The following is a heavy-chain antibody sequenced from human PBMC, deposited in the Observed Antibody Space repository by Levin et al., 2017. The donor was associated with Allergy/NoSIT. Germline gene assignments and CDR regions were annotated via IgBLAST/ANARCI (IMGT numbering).Heavy chain of an antibody. D-gene: IGHD2-2*01. CDR3: GRGVPAAMGGGFDY. V-gene: IGHV4-34*01. J-gene: IGHJ4*02. CDR2: INHSGST. CDR1: GGSFSGYY. Sequence: PSETLSLTCAVYGGSFSGYYWSWIRQPPGKGLEWIGEINHSGSTNYNPSLKSRVTISVDTSKNQFSLKLSSVTAAATAVYYCGRGVPAAMGGGFDYWGQGTLVTVSS.